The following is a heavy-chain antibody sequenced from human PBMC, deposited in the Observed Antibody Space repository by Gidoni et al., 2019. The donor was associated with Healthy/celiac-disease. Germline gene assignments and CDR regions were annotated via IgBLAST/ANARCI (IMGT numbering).Heavy chain of an antibody. D-gene: IGHD5-12*01. CDR1: GYSISSSNW. Sequence: QVQLQESCPGLVKPAPTLSLTCAVAGYSISSSNWWGWIRQPPGKGLEWIGYIYYSGIIYYNPSLKSRVTMSVDTSKNQFSLKLSSVTAVDTAVNYCAGNSGYDHGLDYWGQGTLVTVSS. V-gene: IGHV4-28*02. CDR2: IYYSGII. J-gene: IGHJ4*02. CDR3: AGNSGYDHGLDY.